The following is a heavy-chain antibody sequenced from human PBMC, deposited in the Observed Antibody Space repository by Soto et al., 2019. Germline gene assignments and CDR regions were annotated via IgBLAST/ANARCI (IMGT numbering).Heavy chain of an antibody. CDR3: ASMGYHYGSGSYPLDY. CDR2: MYNSGST. V-gene: IGHV4-59*08. CDR1: GGSISSYY. J-gene: IGHJ4*02. D-gene: IGHD3-10*01. Sequence: SETLSLTCAVSGGSISSYYWTWIRQPPGKGLEWIGFMYNSGSTHYNPSLKSRVTTSLDTSKNQFSLNLRSVTAADTAVYYCASMGYHYGSGSYPLDYWGQGTLVTVSS.